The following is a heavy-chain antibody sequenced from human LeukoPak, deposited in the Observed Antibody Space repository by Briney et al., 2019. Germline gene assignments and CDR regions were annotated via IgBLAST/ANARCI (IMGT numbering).Heavy chain of an antibody. Sequence: PGGSLRLSCAASGFTFSSYAMHWVPQAPGKGLEWVAVISYDGSNKYYADSVKGRFTISRDNSKNTLYLEMNSLRAEDTAVYYCARDSYYDSSGPYGYWGQGTLVTVSS. CDR3: ARDSYYDSSGPYGY. CDR2: ISYDGSNK. D-gene: IGHD3-22*01. CDR1: GFTFSSYA. J-gene: IGHJ4*02. V-gene: IGHV3-30*04.